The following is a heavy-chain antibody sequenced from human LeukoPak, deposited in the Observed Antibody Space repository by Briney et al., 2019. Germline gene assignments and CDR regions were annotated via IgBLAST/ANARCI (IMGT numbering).Heavy chain of an antibody. D-gene: IGHD6-6*01. CDR3: ARLGHRSSRLYYFDS. CDR1: GDSINSGDYS. CDR2: IYHSGST. Sequence: SQTLSLTCAVSGDSINSGDYSWSWIRQPPGKGLEWIGYIYHSGSTYYNPSLKSRVTISVDRSKNQFSLKLTSVTAADTAVYYCARLGHRSSRLYYFDSWGQGTLVTVSS. J-gene: IGHJ4*02. V-gene: IGHV4-30-2*01.